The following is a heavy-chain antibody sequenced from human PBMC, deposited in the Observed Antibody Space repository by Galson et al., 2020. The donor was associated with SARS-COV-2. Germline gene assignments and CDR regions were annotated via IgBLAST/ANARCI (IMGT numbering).Heavy chain of an antibody. D-gene: IGHD4-17*01. Sequence: GGSQRLSCAASGFTFSRYAMAWVRQAPGKGLEWVSGISGGGGSTYYADSVKGRFTISRDISQNTVYLQMSSLRAEDTAVYYCAKDRGNDYGDQLDFWGQGTQVTVSS. CDR3: AKDRGNDYGDQLDF. CDR2: ISGGGGST. V-gene: IGHV3-23*01. CDR1: GFTFSRYA. J-gene: IGHJ4*02.